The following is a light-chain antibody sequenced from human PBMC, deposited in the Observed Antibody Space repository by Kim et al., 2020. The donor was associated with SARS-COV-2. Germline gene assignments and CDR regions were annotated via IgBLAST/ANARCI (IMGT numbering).Light chain of an antibody. CDR1: QSVSSNY. J-gene: IGKJ1*01. CDR2: GAS. Sequence: LSPGEKATLSCRASQSVSSNYLGWYQQKPGQAPRLLIYGASSRAAGIPDRFSGGGSGTDFTLTISRLEPEDFAVYYCQHYGTSPRTFGQGTKADIK. CDR3: QHYGTSPRT. V-gene: IGKV3-20*01.